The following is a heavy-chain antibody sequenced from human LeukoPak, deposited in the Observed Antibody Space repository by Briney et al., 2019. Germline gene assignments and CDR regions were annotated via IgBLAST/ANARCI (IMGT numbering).Heavy chain of an antibody. Sequence: GGSLRLSCAASGFTFSSYAMNWVRQAPGKRLEWVSAISGSGGSTYYADSVKGRFTISRDNSKNTLYLQMNSLRAKDTAMYYCAREDGSGSLDYWGQGTMVTVSS. CDR1: GFTFSSYA. J-gene: IGHJ4*02. CDR3: AREDGSGSLDY. D-gene: IGHD3-10*01. CDR2: ISGSGGST. V-gene: IGHV3-23*01.